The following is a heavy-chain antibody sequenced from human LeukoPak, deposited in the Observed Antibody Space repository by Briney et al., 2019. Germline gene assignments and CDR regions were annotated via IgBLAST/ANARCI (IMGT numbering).Heavy chain of an antibody. V-gene: IGHV3-64*02. CDR3: ARELLSYYGSGSLNY. D-gene: IGHD3-10*01. CDR2: VNSNGDTI. Sequence: GGSLRLSCAASGFTFSTYAMHWVRQAPGKGLEYVSGVNSNGDTIYYADSVKGRFTISRDNSKNTLYLHMGSLRAEDTAVYYCARELLSYYGSGSLNYWGQGTLVTVSS. CDR1: GFTFSTYA. J-gene: IGHJ4*02.